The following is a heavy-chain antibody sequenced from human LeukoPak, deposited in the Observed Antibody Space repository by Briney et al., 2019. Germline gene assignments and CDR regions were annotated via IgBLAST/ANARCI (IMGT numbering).Heavy chain of an antibody. Sequence: GASLRLSCAAFGFTFSNYAMSWVRQAPGKGLDWVSAITGSGGNTYYADSVKGRFTISRDNSKNTLYLQMNSLRAEDTAVYYCAKWGDYDVLTGYYVSDYWGQGALVTVSS. D-gene: IGHD3-9*01. CDR3: AKWGDYDVLTGYYVSDY. CDR2: ITGSGGNT. V-gene: IGHV3-23*01. J-gene: IGHJ4*02. CDR1: GFTFSNYA.